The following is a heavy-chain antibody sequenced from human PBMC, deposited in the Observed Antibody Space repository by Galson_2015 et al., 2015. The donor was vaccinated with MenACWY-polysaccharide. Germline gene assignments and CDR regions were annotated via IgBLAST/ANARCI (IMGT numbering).Heavy chain of an antibody. CDR3: ARDWDYYGAGTYYNFDY. Sequence: SVKVSCKASGYTFTSYAMHWVRQAPGQRLEWMGWINAGNGNTKYSQKFQGRVTITRDTSASTVYMELSSLRSEDTAVYYCARDWDYYGAGTYYNFDYWGQGT. CDR1: GYTFTSYA. CDR2: INAGNGNT. J-gene: IGHJ4*02. D-gene: IGHD3-10*01. V-gene: IGHV1-3*01.